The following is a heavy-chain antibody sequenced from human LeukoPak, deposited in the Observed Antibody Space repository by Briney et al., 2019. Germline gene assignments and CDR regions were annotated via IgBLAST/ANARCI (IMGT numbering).Heavy chain of an antibody. V-gene: IGHV3-74*01. CDR1: GNYW. J-gene: IGHJ4*02. CDR3: AKFDYGDY. D-gene: IGHD3-16*01. Sequence: PGGSLRLSCAASGNYWMHWVRQAPGKGLVWVSHINSDGSWTSYADSVKGRFTISKDNAKNTVYLQMNNLRAEDTAVYHCAKFDYGDYWGQGTLVTVSS. CDR2: INSDGSWT.